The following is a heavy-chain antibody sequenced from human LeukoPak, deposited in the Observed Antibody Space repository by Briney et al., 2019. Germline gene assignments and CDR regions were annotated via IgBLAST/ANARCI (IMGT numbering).Heavy chain of an antibody. V-gene: IGHV3-7*01. J-gene: IGHJ6*03. CDR1: GFIFSNYW. CDR3: ARDSVGYYYMDV. Sequence: GGSLRLSCATSGFIFSNYWMSWVRQAPGKGLEWVANIKQDGSETYYVDSVKGRFTISRDDAKNSLYLQMNSLRAEDTAVYYCARDSVGYYYMDVWGKGTTVTVSS. CDR2: IKQDGSET. D-gene: IGHD1-26*01.